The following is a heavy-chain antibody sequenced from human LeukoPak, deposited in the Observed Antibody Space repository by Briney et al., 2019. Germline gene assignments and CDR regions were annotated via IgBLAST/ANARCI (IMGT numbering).Heavy chain of an antibody. D-gene: IGHD5-12*01. Sequence: SETLSLTCSVSGGSSSNYYWSWIRQPPGRGLEWIGYIYYSGSTNSNASLKSRVTIFVDPSKNQFSLRLSSVTAADTAVYYCARDPVATTGFDPWGQGTLVTVSS. CDR1: GGSSSNYY. CDR3: ARDPVATTGFDP. J-gene: IGHJ5*02. CDR2: IYYSGST. V-gene: IGHV4-59*12.